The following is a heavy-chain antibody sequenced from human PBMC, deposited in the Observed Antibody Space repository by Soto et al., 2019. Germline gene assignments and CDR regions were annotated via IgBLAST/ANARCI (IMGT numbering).Heavy chain of an antibody. Sequence: GASVKVSCKASGYTFTSYYMHWVRQAPGQGLEWMGIINPSGGSTSYAQKFQGRVTMTRDTSTSTVYMELSSLRAEDTALYYCARRAEGSWYWFDPWGQGTLVTVSS. CDR2: INPSGGST. CDR3: ARRAEGSWYWFDP. D-gene: IGHD1-26*01. CDR1: GYTFTSYY. J-gene: IGHJ5*02. V-gene: IGHV1-46*01.